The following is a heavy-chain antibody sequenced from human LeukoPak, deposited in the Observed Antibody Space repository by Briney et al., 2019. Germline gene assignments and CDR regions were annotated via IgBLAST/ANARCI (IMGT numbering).Heavy chain of an antibody. D-gene: IGHD3-3*01. Sequence: GGSLRLSCAASGFTFSSYGMHWVRQAPGKGLEWVAFIRYDGSNKYYADSVKGRFTISRDNSKNTLYLQMNSLRAEDTAVYYCAKDLELYEAPALFDYWGQGTLVTVSS. CDR1: GFTFSSYG. CDR2: IRYDGSNK. CDR3: AKDLELYEAPALFDY. V-gene: IGHV3-30*02. J-gene: IGHJ4*02.